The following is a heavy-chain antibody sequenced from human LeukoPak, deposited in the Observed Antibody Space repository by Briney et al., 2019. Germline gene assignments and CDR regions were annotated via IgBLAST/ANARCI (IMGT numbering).Heavy chain of an antibody. CDR3: ARATYYDFWSGYYAPFDY. V-gene: IGHV4-30-4*08. D-gene: IGHD3-3*01. CDR2: IYYSGST. Sequence: SETLSLTCTVSGGSISSGDYYWSWIRQPPGKGLEWIGYIYYSGSTYYNPSLKSRVTISVDTSKNQFSLKLSSVTAADTAVYYCARATYYDFWSGYYAPFDYWGQGTLVTVPS. CDR1: GGSISSGDYY. J-gene: IGHJ4*02.